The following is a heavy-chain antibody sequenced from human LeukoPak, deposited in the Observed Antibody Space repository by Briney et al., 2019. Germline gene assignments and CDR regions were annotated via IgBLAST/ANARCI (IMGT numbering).Heavy chain of an antibody. CDR3: AKDIGNYNWHFYF. D-gene: IGHD4-11*01. V-gene: IGHV3-23*01. CDR1: GFSFTSYS. J-gene: IGHJ2*01. CDR2: VSGSGGST. Sequence: GGSLRLSCAASGFSFTSYSVSWVRQAPGKGLEWVSAVSGSGGSTYYADSVKGRFTVSRDNSKNTLYLLMNSLIADDTAIYYCAKDIGNYNWHFYFWGRGTLVTVSS.